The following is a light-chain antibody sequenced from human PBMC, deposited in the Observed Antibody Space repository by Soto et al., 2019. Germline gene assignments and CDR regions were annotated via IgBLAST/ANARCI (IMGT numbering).Light chain of an antibody. CDR3: QQYNNWPPGYT. V-gene: IGKV3-15*01. CDR2: GAS. Sequence: EIVMTQSPATLSVSPGERATLSCRASQSVSSNLAWYQQKPGQAPRLLIYGASTRATGIPARFSGSGSGTEFTLTISSLQSEDFAVYYCQQYNNWPPGYTFGQGNKLAIK. CDR1: QSVSSN. J-gene: IGKJ2*01.